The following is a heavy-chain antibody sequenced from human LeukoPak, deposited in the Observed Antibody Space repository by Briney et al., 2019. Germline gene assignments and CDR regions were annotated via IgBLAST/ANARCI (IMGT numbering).Heavy chain of an antibody. D-gene: IGHD1-26*01. CDR2: IYYSGST. CDR1: GGSISSYY. Sequence: SETLSLTCTVSGGSISSYYWSWIRQPPGKGLEWIGYIYYSGSTNYNPSLKSRVTISVDTSKNQFSLKLSSVIAADTAVYYCARLSGSYWGAFDIWSQGTMVTVSS. V-gene: IGHV4-59*01. CDR3: ARLSGSYWGAFDI. J-gene: IGHJ3*02.